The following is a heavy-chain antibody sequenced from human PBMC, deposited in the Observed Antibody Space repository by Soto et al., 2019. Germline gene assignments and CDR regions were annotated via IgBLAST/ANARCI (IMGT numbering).Heavy chain of an antibody. Sequence: EVQVVESGGGLVQPGGSLRLSCAASGFTFSSYWMSWVRQAPGKGLEWVANIKEDGSEKNYVDSVKGQFTISRDNAKNSRYLQMNSLRAEDTAVYYCAREMYYYGSGDYWGQGTLVTVSS. CDR2: IKEDGSEK. CDR1: GFTFSSYW. V-gene: IGHV3-7*01. D-gene: IGHD3-10*01. CDR3: AREMYYYGSGDY. J-gene: IGHJ4*02.